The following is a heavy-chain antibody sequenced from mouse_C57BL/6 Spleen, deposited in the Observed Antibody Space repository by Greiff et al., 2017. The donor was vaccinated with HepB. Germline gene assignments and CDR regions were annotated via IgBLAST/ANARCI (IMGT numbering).Heavy chain of an antibody. CDR2: IYPGDGDT. CDR1: GYAFSSSW. D-gene: IGHD2-4*01. V-gene: IGHV1-82*01. Sequence: VKLMESGPELVKPGASVKISCKASGYAFSSSWMNWVKQRPGKGLEWIGRIYPGDGDTNYNGKFKGKATLTADKSSSTAYMQLSSLTSEDSAVYFCAGRFYDYGDAMDYWGQGTSVTVSS. CDR3: AGRFYDYGDAMDY. J-gene: IGHJ4*01.